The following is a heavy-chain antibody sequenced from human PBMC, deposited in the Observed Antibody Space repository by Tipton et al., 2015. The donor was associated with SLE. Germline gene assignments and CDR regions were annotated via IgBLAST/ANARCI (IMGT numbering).Heavy chain of an antibody. V-gene: IGHV4-34*01. CDR3: ARGGSKHYDFWGRQMGPHAFDI. CDR2: INHSGTT. D-gene: IGHD3-3*01. Sequence: GLVKPSETLSLTCTVYGGSFSGYYWSWIRQLPDKGLEWIGEINHSGTTNCNPSLKSRVTISVDTSKNQFSLKLSSVTAADTAVYYCARGGSKHYDFWGRQMGPHAFDIWGQETKVTVSS. CDR1: GGSFSGYY. J-gene: IGHJ3*02.